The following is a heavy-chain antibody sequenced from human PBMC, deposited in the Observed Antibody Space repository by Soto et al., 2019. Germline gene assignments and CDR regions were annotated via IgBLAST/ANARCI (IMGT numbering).Heavy chain of an antibody. CDR3: ARQGPYYDYIWGSYRPYYFDY. J-gene: IGHJ4*02. CDR1: GGSISSYY. CDR2: IYYSGST. V-gene: IGHV4-59*08. Sequence: SETLSLTCTVSGGSISSYYWSWIRQPPGKGLEWIGYIYYSGSTNYNPSLKSRVTISVDTSKNQFSLKLSSVTAADTAVYYCARQGPYYDYIWGSYRPYYFDYWGQGTLVTVSS. D-gene: IGHD3-16*02.